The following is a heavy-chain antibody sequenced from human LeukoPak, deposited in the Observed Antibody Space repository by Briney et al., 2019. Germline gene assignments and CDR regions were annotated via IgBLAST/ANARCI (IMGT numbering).Heavy chain of an antibody. J-gene: IGHJ4*02. CDR2: IRYDGSNK. CDR3: AKRTTVTTGFDH. D-gene: IGHD4-17*01. Sequence: GGSLRLSCAASGFTFSSYGMHWVRQAPGKGLEWVAFIRYDGSNKYYADSVKGRFTISRDNSKNTLYLQMDSLRADDMAVYYCAKRTTVTTGFDHWGQGTLVTVSS. CDR1: GFTFSSYG. V-gene: IGHV3-30*02.